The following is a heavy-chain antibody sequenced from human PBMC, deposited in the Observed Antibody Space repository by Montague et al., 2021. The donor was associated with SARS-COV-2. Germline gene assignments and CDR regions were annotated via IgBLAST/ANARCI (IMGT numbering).Heavy chain of an antibody. CDR2: TNYRSKWTS. CDR3: VRDTGSAQAGFDA. D-gene: IGHD4-17*01. J-gene: IGHJ4*02. V-gene: IGHV6-1*01. CDR1: GDSDWSNNAA. Sequence: CAISGDSDWSNNAAWKWNRQSPSGGLERLGRTNYRSKWTSDYATSVEGRISIDPDTSKNQFFLHLRSVTPEDTGVYYCVRDTGSAQAGFDAWGQGTLVTVSS.